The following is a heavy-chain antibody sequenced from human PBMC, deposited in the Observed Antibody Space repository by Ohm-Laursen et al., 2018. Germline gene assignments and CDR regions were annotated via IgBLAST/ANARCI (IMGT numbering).Heavy chain of an antibody. D-gene: IGHD3-10*01. CDR3: ARDYYGSGHFDY. CDR2: LYYGGNT. Sequence: SETLSLTCPVSGGSISSYYWSWVRQPPGKGLEWIGFLYYGGNTNYNPSLKSRVTISVDTSNNQFSLKLSSVTAADTAVYYCARDYYGSGHFDYWGQGTLVTVSS. V-gene: IGHV4-59*01. CDR1: GGSISSYY. J-gene: IGHJ4*02.